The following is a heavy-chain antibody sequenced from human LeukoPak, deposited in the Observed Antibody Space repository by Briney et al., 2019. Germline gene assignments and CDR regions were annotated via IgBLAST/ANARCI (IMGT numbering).Heavy chain of an antibody. CDR2: TNQDGSEK. J-gene: IGHJ3*01. CDR3: ARRGSGSAFDV. D-gene: IGHD6-25*01. V-gene: IGHV3-7*01. Sequence: PGGSLRLSCAASGFTCSSYWSWVRQAPGKGLEWVANTNQDGSEKYYVDSVKGRFTISRDNAKNSLYLQMNSLRVEDTAIYYCARRGSGSAFDVWGQGTMVTVSS. CDR1: GFTCSSYW.